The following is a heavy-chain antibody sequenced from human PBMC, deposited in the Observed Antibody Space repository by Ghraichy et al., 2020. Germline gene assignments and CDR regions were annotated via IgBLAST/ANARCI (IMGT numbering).Heavy chain of an antibody. CDR2: IYYSGST. V-gene: IGHV4-39*01. Sequence: ESLNISCTVSGGSISSSSYYWGWIRQPPGKGLEWIGSIYYSGSTYYNPSLKSRVTISVDTSKNQFSLKLSSVTAADTAVYYCARERTGFGFDYWGQGTLVTVSS. CDR1: GGSISSSSYY. D-gene: IGHD1-1*01. J-gene: IGHJ4*02. CDR3: ARERTGFGFDY.